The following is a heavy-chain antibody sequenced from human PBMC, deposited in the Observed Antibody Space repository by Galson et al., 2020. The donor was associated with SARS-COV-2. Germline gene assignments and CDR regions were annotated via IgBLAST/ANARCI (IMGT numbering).Heavy chain of an antibody. D-gene: IGHD1-20*01. V-gene: IGHV4-39*02. CDR3: ARGSNWRGHNWFDP. J-gene: IGHJ5*02. Sequence: SETLSLTCTVSDGSISTSGFYWGWIRQPPGKGLEWIATIYYTGSTYYNPPLQSRATISVDMSKNQFSLTLRSVTAADTAVYYCARGSNWRGHNWFDPWGPGSLVIVSS. CDR2: IYYTGST. CDR1: DGSISTSGFY.